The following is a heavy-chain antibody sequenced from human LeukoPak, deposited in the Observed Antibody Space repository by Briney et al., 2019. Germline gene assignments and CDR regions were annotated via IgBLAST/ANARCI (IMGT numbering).Heavy chain of an antibody. J-gene: IGHJ4*02. D-gene: IGHD3-10*01. CDR1: GVTFSNLW. CDR3: TRDRGYNSFDY. V-gene: IGHV3-7*01. CDR2: INPDGSAK. Sequence: GGSLRLSCAASGVTFSNLWMTWVRQAQGKGLEWVANINPDGSAKNYVDSMKGRFTISRDNAKNSLYLQMNSLRAEDTAVYYCTRDRGYNSFDYWGQGTLVTVSS.